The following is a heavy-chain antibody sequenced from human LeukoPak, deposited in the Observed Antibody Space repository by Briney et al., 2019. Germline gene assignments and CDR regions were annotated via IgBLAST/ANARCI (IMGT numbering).Heavy chain of an antibody. V-gene: IGHV4-4*07. CDR1: GDSMNNYY. Sequence: SETLSLTCTVSGDSMNNYYWTWMRQPAGKGLEWIGRIYISGNTMYNPSLQSRVTMSLDTSKNHFSLKLRSVTAADTAVYFSARGGVLHTYFDYWGQGTLVSVSS. J-gene: IGHJ4*02. CDR2: IYISGNT. D-gene: IGHD3-16*01. CDR3: ARGGVLHTYFDY.